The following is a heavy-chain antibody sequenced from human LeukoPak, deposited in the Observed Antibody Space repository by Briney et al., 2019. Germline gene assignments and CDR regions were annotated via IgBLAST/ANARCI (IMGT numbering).Heavy chain of an antibody. V-gene: IGHV3-48*03. D-gene: IGHD4/OR15-4a*01. CDR3: ARGLGDYGGAFDI. Sequence: GGSLRLSCAASGFTFSSYEMNWVRQAPGKGLEWVSYISSSSSTIYYADSVKGRFTISRDNAKNSLYLQMNSLRAEDTAVYDCARGLGDYGGAFDIWGQGTMATVSS. J-gene: IGHJ3*02. CDR1: GFTFSSYE. CDR2: ISSSSSTI.